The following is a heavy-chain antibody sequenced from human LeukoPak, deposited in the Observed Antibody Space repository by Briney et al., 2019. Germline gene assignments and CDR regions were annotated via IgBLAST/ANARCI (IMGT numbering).Heavy chain of an antibody. Sequence: PGGSRGFSWAAPGFTFVSYWMTWFRQVPGKGRGWVANIKQDGSEKYYVDSVKGRFTISRDNAKNSLYLQMNSLRAEDTAVYYCARSRVETSWSPNQDWGQGTPVTVSS. V-gene: IGHV3-7*01. D-gene: IGHD3-3*01. J-gene: IGHJ4*02. CDR2: IKQDGSEK. CDR1: GFTFVSYW. CDR3: ARSRVETSWSPNQD.